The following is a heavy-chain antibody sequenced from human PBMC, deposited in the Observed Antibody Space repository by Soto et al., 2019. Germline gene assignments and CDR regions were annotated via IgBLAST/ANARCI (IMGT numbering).Heavy chain of an antibody. D-gene: IGHD3-22*01. J-gene: IGHJ4*02. V-gene: IGHV3-30-3*01. CDR1: GFTFSSYA. CDR2: ISYDGSNK. Sequence: GGSLRLSCAASGFTFSSYAMHWVRQAPGKGLEWVAVISYDGSNKYYPDSVKGRFTISRDNAKNTLYLQMNSLRAEDTAVYDCARDDYYDSSGYDYWGQGTLVTVSS. CDR3: ARDDYYDSSGYDY.